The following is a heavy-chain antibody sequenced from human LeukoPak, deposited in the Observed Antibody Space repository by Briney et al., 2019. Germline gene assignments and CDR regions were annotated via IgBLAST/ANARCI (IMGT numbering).Heavy chain of an antibody. CDR3: ARESPVATPNAFDI. J-gene: IGHJ3*02. CDR2: IKQDGSEK. Sequence: GGSLRLSCAASGFTFSSYWMSWVRQAPGKVLEWVANIKQDGSEKYYVDSVKGRFTISRDNAKNSLYLQMNSLRAEDTAVYYCARESPVATPNAFDIWGQGTMVTVSS. D-gene: IGHD5-12*01. V-gene: IGHV3-7*01. CDR1: GFTFSSYW.